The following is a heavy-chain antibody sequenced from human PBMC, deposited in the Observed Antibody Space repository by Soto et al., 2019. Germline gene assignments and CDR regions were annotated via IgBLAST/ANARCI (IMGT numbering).Heavy chain of an antibody. V-gene: IGHV1-2*04. CDR3: ARTPTFGDYVRDDAFDI. CDR1: GYTFTGHY. J-gene: IGHJ3*02. D-gene: IGHD4-17*01. Sequence: ASVKVSCKASGYTFTGHYIHWVRQAPGQGLEWMGWINPNSGGANYAQRFQGWVTMTRDTSISTAYMELSRLKSDDTAMYYCARTPTFGDYVRDDAFDIWGQGTMVTVSS. CDR2: INPNSGGA.